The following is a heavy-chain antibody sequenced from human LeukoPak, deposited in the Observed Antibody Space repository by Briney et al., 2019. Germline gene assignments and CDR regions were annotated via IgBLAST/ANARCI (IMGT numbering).Heavy chain of an antibody. V-gene: IGHV3-23*01. CDR2: ISGSGGST. D-gene: IGHD4-23*01. CDR3: ANPLPGYYGGKPEDASDI. J-gene: IGHJ3*02. CDR1: GFTFSSYA. Sequence: GGSLRLSCAASGFTFSSYAMSWVRQAPGKGLEWVSAISGSGGSTYYADSVKGRFTISRDNSKNTLYLQMNSLRAEDTAVYYCANPLPGYYGGKPEDASDIWGQGTMVTVSS.